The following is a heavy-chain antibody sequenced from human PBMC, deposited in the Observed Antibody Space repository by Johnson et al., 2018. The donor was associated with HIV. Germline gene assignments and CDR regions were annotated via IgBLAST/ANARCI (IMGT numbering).Heavy chain of an antibody. J-gene: IGHJ3*02. V-gene: IGHV3-30*03. Sequence: QVQLVESGGGVVQPGRSLRLSCVASGFTFSSYGMHWVRQAPGKGLEWVAVISYDGSNKYYADSVKGRFTISRDNSKNTLYLQMNSLRAEDTAVYYCARSITMIVFTFYIWGQGTMVTVSS. CDR1: GFTFSSYG. D-gene: IGHD3-22*01. CDR3: ARSITMIVFTFYI. CDR2: ISYDGSNK.